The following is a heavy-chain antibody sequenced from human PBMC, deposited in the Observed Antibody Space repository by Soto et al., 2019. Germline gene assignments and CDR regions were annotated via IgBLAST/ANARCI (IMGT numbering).Heavy chain of an antibody. D-gene: IGHD6-6*01. CDR2: ISWDGGTT. J-gene: IGHJ4*02. Sequence: GGSLRLSCAASGFTFDDHSMHWVRQAPGKGLEWVSLISWDGGTTDYADSVKGRFAISRENSKNSLYLEMNSLGSEDTALYYCAKDYRSHATSSWLDYWGQGTLVTVSS. CDR3: AKDYRSHATSSWLDY. V-gene: IGHV3-43*01. CDR1: GFTFDDHS.